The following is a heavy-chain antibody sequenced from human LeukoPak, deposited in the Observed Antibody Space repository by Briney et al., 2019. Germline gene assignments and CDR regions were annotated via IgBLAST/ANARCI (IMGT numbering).Heavy chain of an antibody. J-gene: IGHJ4*02. CDR3: ARHHRRGYYEVHY. Sequence: SETLSLSCTVSGGSVSSSDYYWGWIRQPPGRGLEWIGTIYYSGSTSYNPSLKSRVTLSVDTSNNQFSLKLSSVTAADTAVYYCARHHRRGYYEVHYWGEGTLVTVSS. D-gene: IGHD6-25*01. V-gene: IGHV4-39*01. CDR2: IYYSGST. CDR1: GGSVSSSDYY.